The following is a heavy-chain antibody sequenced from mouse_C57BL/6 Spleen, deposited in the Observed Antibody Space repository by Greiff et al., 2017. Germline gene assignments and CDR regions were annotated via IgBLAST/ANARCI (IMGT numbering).Heavy chain of an antibody. CDR3: ARDYSNWYFDV. CDR2: INPSSGYT. J-gene: IGHJ1*03. Sequence: QVQLQQSGAELARPGASVKMSCKASGYTFTSYTMHWVKQRPGQGLEWIGYINPSSGYTKYNQKVKDKATLTADKSSSTAYMQLSSLTSEDSAVYYCARDYSNWYFDVWGTGTTVTVSS. D-gene: IGHD2-5*01. V-gene: IGHV1-4*01. CDR1: GYTFTSYT.